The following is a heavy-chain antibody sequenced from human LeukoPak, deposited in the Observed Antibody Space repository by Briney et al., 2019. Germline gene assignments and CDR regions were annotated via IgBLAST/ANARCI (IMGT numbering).Heavy chain of an antibody. J-gene: IGHJ3*01. V-gene: IGHV4-39*01. Sequence: KTSETLSLTCTVSGGSINSSSYFVAWIRQPPGKGLEWIGTLFYSGNTYYTPSLSSRVTISGDTSKTQFFLTVRSVSAADTAVYYCARVAQWLVRIDVWGQGTMVSVSS. CDR2: LFYSGNT. CDR3: ARVAQWLVRIDV. CDR1: GGSINSSSYF. D-gene: IGHD6-19*01.